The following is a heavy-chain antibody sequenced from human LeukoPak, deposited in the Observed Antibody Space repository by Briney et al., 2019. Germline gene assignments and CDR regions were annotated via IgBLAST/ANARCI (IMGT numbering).Heavy chain of an antibody. Sequence: PSETLSLTCTVSGGSISSYYWSWIRQPPGKGLEWIGYIYYSGSTNYNPSLKSRVTISVDTSKNQFSLKLSSVTAADTAVYYCARGSGYYDFWSGYYGSLGFDYWGQGTLVTVSS. CDR2: IYYSGST. V-gene: IGHV4-59*01. CDR1: GGSISSYY. CDR3: ARGSGYYDFWSGYYGSLGFDY. D-gene: IGHD3-3*01. J-gene: IGHJ4*02.